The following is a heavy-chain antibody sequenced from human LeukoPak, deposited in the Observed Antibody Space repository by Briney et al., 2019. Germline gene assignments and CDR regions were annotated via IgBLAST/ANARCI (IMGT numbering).Heavy chain of an antibody. CDR2: IKQDGSEK. D-gene: IGHD2-15*01. Sequence: PGGSLRLSCAASGFTFSSYWMSWVRQAPGKGLEWVANIKQDGSEKYYVDSVKGRFTISRDNAKNSLYLQMNSLRAEDTAVYYCARGSRVCSGGSCYSAGDDYWGQGTLVTVSS. V-gene: IGHV3-7*01. J-gene: IGHJ4*02. CDR3: ARGSRVCSGGSCYSAGDDY. CDR1: GFTFSSYW.